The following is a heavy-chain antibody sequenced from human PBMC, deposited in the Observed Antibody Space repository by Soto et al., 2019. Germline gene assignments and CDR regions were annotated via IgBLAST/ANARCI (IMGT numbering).Heavy chain of an antibody. CDR1: GYTFTSYA. CDR3: ARTTTVTTNRWFDP. D-gene: IGHD4-17*01. CDR2: INAGNGNT. Sequence: QVQLVQSGAEVKKPGASVKVSCKASGYTFTSYAMHWVRQAPGQRLEWMGWINAGNGNTKYSQKFQGRVTITRDTSANTAYMELSSLRSEDTAVYYCARTTTVTTNRWFDPWGQGTLVTVSS. V-gene: IGHV1-3*01. J-gene: IGHJ5*02.